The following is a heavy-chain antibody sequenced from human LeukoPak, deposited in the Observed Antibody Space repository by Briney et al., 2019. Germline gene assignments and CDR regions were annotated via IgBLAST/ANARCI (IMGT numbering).Heavy chain of an antibody. J-gene: IGHJ4*02. V-gene: IGHV1-2*02. CDR3: ARAATGYCSSTSCYHPEFDY. D-gene: IGHD2-2*01. CDR2: INPNSGGT. CDR1: GYTFTGYY. Sequence: ASVKVSCKASGYTFTGYYMHWVRQAPGQGLEWMGWINPNSGGTDYAQKFQGRVTMTRDTSISTAYMELSRLRSDDTAVYYCARAATGYCSSTSCYHPEFDYWGQGTLVTVSS.